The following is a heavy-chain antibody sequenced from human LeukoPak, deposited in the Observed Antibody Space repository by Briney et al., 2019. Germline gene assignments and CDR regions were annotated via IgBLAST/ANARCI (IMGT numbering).Heavy chain of an antibody. J-gene: IGHJ4*02. D-gene: IGHD3-22*01. CDR3: ARGPYDSSGYYDY. Sequence: GRSLRLSRAASGFTFSSYAMHWVRQAPGKGLEWVAVVSYDGSNKYYADSVKGRFTISRDNSKNTLYLQMNSLRAEDTAVYYCARGPYDSSGYYDYWGQGTLVTVSS. CDR2: VSYDGSNK. V-gene: IGHV3-30-3*01. CDR1: GFTFSSYA.